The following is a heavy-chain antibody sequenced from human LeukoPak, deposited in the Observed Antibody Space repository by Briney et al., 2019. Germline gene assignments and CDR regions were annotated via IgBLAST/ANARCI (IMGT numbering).Heavy chain of an antibody. D-gene: IGHD3-3*01. Sequence: ASVKVSCKASGYTFTSYGISWVRQAPGQGLEWMGWISAYNGNTNYAQKLQGRVTMTTDTSTSTAYMELRSLRSDDTAVYYCARDYYDFWSGMTLAYWGQGTLVTVSS. J-gene: IGHJ4*02. CDR1: GYTFTSYG. V-gene: IGHV1-18*01. CDR2: ISAYNGNT. CDR3: ARDYYDFWSGMTLAY.